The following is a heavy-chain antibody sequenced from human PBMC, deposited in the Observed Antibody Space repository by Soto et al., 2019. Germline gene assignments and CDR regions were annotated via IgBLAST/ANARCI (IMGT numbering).Heavy chain of an antibody. CDR3: ARVAAYCSSTTCYRWFDP. CDR1: RYTFTTYD. V-gene: IGHV1-18*04. Sequence: GASVKGSCSASRYTFTTYDISWGRQSPEKGREWMGRIRTYNGNTNYQQKLKRRVTMTTDTSTSTAYMELRRLGSDDTAVYYCARVAAYCSSTTCYRWFDPWGQGTLVTVYS. J-gene: IGHJ5*02. D-gene: IGHD2-2*01. CDR2: IRTYNGNT.